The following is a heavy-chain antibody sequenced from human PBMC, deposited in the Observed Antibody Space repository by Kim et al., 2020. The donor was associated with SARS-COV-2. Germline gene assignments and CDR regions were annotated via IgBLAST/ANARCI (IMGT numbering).Heavy chain of an antibody. Sequence: SETLSLTCTVSGGSISSSSYYWGWIRQPPGKGLEWIGSIYYSGSTYYNPSLKSRVTISVDTSKNQFSLKLSSVTAADTAVYYCARLRPYYDFWSGYVDAEYCQHWGQGTLVTVSS. CDR1: GGSISSSSYY. V-gene: IGHV4-39*01. J-gene: IGHJ1*01. CDR2: IYYSGST. D-gene: IGHD3-3*01. CDR3: ARLRPYYDFWSGYVDAEYCQH.